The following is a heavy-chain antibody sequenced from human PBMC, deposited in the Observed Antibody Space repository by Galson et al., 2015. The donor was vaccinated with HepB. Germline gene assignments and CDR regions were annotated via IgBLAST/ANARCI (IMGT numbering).Heavy chain of an antibody. D-gene: IGHD1-1*01. Sequence: SLRLSCAASGFTFSRNAMHWVRQAPGKGLEWVAVISYDGNNKYYADSVKGRFTLSRDNSKNTLYLQMNSLRAEDTAVYYCARENNGNGVLPVPPTFDIWGQGTMVTVSS. CDR2: ISYDGNNK. J-gene: IGHJ3*02. V-gene: IGHV3-30*04. CDR1: GFTFSRNA. CDR3: ARENNGNGVLPVPPTFDI.